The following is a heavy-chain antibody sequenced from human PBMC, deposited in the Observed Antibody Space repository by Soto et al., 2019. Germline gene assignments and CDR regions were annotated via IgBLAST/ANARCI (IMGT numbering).Heavy chain of an antibody. Sequence: QVQLVQSGAEVKKPGSSVKVSCKASGGTFSNYAINWVRQAPGQGLEWMGGSIPMFGTANYAQKFQGRVTITADESTSTAYRERSSLRSEDTAVYYWARARGPGAPYRGSAPWGQGTLVTVSS. V-gene: IGHV1-69*01. J-gene: IGHJ5*02. D-gene: IGHD4-4*01. CDR1: GGTFSNYA. CDR2: SIPMFGTA. CDR3: ARARGPGAPYRGSAP.